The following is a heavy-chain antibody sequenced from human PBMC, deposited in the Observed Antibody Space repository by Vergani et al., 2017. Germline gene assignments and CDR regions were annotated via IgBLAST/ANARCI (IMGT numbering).Heavy chain of an antibody. CDR1: GYTFTNYP. CDR3: ARGRQWLLTEYLYGMDV. D-gene: IGHD6-19*01. J-gene: IGHJ6*02. Sequence: QLQLLQSGSEFKKPGASVRISCEASGYTFTNYPLIWVRQAPGHGLEFMGWINTNSGNPTYAPGFTGRFVFYLDTSVSTAYLQISGLKAEDSAVYYCARGRQWLLTEYLYGMDVWGQGTTVTVSS. CDR2: INTNSGNP. V-gene: IGHV7-4-1*02.